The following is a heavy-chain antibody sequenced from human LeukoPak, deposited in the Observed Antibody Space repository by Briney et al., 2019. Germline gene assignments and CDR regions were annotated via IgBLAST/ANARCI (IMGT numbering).Heavy chain of an antibody. CDR1: GFTFSSYW. CDR3: AREVAGDFGDNRFDP. D-gene: IGHD3-10*01. Sequence: GGSLRLSCAASGFTFSSYWVHWVRQAPGKGLVWVSRINSDGSSTSYADSVKGRFTISRDNAKNTLYLQMNSLRAEDTAVYFCAREVAGDFGDNRFDPWGQGTLVTVSS. CDR2: INSDGSST. V-gene: IGHV3-74*01. J-gene: IGHJ5*02.